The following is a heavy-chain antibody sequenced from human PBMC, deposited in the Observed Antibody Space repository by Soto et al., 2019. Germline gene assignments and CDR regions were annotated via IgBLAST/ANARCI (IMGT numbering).Heavy chain of an antibody. CDR2: ISVSGDKT. Sequence: EVHLLESGGDLVQPGGSLRLSCAASGFSFTASIMSWFRQAPGQGLEWVSAISVSGDKTYYADSVKGRFTISRDDAKNTLYLQLNSLRVDDTAIYYCAKGGWLDDCGQGTLVTVSS. J-gene: IGHJ4*02. D-gene: IGHD5-12*01. CDR1: GFSFTASI. V-gene: IGHV3-23*01. CDR3: AKGGWLDD.